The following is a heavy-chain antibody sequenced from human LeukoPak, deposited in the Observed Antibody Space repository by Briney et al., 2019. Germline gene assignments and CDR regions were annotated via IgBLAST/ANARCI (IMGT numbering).Heavy chain of an antibody. D-gene: IGHD1-26*01. Sequence: SETLSLTCTVSGGSVSSSSYYWGWIRQPPGKGLEWIGSIYYSGSTYYNPSLKSRVAISVDMSKNQFSLKLSSVTAADTAVYYCASQREVPNYYYGMDVWGQGTTVTVSS. CDR3: ASQREVPNYYYGMDV. J-gene: IGHJ6*02. V-gene: IGHV4-39*01. CDR1: GGSVSSSSYY. CDR2: IYYSGST.